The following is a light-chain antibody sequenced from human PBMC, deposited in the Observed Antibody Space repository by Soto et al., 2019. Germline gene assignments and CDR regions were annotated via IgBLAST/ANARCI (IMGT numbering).Light chain of an antibody. V-gene: IGLV1-44*01. CDR2: AND. Sequence: QSVLTQPPSASGTPGQRVTISCSGSKSNIGDDTVNWYQQLPGSAPKVVIYANDHRPSGVPDRFSGSKSGTSASLAISGLQSEDESDYYCAAWDDNFNGPVFGGGTKLTVL. CDR3: AAWDDNFNGPV. J-gene: IGLJ3*02. CDR1: KSNIGDDT.